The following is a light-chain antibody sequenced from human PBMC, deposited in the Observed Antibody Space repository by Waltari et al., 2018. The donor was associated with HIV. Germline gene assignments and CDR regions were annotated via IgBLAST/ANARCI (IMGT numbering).Light chain of an antibody. J-gene: IGKJ1*01. Sequence: EIVMTQSPATLSVSPGERATLSCRASQSVSSNLAWYQQKPGQAPRLLIYGASTRATGIPARFSGSGSVTDFTLTISSLQSEDFAVYYCQHYNNWTFGQGTKVEIK. CDR1: QSVSSN. CDR3: QHYNNWT. CDR2: GAS. V-gene: IGKV3-15*01.